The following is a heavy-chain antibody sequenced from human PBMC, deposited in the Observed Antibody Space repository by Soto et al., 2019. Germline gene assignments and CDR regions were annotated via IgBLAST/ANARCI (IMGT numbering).Heavy chain of an antibody. J-gene: IGHJ4*02. Sequence: QVQLQESGPGLVKPSETLSLTCTVSGGSVSSGSYYWSWIRQPPGKGLEWIGYIYYSGSTNYNPSLKSRVTISVDTSKNQFSLKLSSVTAAETAVYYCARADWIAAAGFDYWGQGTLVTVSS. CDR2: IYYSGST. CDR1: GGSVSSGSYY. V-gene: IGHV4-61*01. D-gene: IGHD6-13*01. CDR3: ARADWIAAAGFDY.